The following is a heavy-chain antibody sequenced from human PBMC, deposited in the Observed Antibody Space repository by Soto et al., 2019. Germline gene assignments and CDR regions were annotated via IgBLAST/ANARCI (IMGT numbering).Heavy chain of an antibody. D-gene: IGHD6-13*01. CDR2: ISGSGGSI. V-gene: IGHV3-48*03. CDR1: GFIFSNYE. J-gene: IGHJ4*02. CDR3: VRAGWVEAAGKNFDV. Sequence: PGGSLRLSCAASGFIFSNYEMNWVRQAPGKGLEWVSYISGSGGSIYYADSVKGRFTVSRDNADNSLYLQMNSLRAEDTAVYYCVRAGWVEAAGKNFDVWGQGTLVTVSS.